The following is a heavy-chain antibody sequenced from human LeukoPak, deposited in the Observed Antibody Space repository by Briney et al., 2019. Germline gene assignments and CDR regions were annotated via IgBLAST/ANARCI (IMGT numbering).Heavy chain of an antibody. V-gene: IGHV4-34*01. J-gene: IGHJ5*02. CDR2: INHSGST. D-gene: IGHD2-2*01. CDR1: GGSFSGYY. Sequence: SETLSLTCAVYGGSFSGYYWSWIRQAPGKGLEWIGEINHSGSTNYNPSLKSRVTISVDTSKNQFSLKLSSVTAADTAVYYCARGSVICSSTSCPNNWFDPWGQGTLVTVSS. CDR3: ARGSVICSSTSCPNNWFDP.